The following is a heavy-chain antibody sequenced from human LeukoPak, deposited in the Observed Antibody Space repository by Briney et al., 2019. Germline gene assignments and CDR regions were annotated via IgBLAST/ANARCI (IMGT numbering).Heavy chain of an antibody. V-gene: IGHV3-74*01. CDR2: IKGDERST. CDR1: GFTFSSYW. CDR3: VRGQLWSYYHDY. Sequence: GGSLRLSCAASGFTFSSYWLHWVRQAPGKGLVWVSRIKGDERSTNYADSVKGRFNISRDNAKNTVYLEMNSLRAEDTAVYYCVRGQLWSYYHDYWGQGTLVTVPS. D-gene: IGHD5-18*01. J-gene: IGHJ4*02.